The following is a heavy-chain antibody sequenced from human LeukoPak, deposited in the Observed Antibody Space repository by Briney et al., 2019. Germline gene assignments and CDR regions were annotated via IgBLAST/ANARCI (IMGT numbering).Heavy chain of an antibody. CDR3: AKDLQRVITVPCFPDY. V-gene: IGHV3-9*01. D-gene: IGHD3-16*01. Sequence: GGSLRLSCAASGFTFDDYAMHWVRQAPGKGLEWVSGISWNSGSIGYADSVKGRFTISRDNAKNSLYLQMNSLRAEDTALYYCAKDLQRVITVPCFPDYWGQGTLVTVSS. J-gene: IGHJ4*02. CDR1: GFTFDDYA. CDR2: ISWNSGSI.